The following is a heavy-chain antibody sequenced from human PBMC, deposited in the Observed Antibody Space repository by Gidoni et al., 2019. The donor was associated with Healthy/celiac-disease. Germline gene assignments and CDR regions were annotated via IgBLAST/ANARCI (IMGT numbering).Heavy chain of an antibody. CDR3: ARDLPGVLYDFWSGYYGNWFDP. CDR1: GGTFSSYA. V-gene: IGHV1-69*06. D-gene: IGHD3-3*01. CDR2: ITPIFGTA. J-gene: IGHJ5*02. Sequence: VQLVQSGAEVRKPGSSVKVSCKASGGTFSSYACTGVRQAPGQGLEWMGGITPIFGTANYAQKFQGTVTITADKSTSTAYMEPSSLSSEDTAVNYCARDLPGVLYDFWSGYYGNWFDPWGQGTLVTVSS.